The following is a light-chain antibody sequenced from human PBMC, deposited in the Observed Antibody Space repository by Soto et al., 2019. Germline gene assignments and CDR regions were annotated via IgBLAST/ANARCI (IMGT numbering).Light chain of an antibody. Sequence: QSVLTQPPSVSEAPGQRVTISCTGSSSNIGAGYEAHWYQQVPGTAPKLLIYENNNRPSGVPDRFSGSKSDTSASLAITGLQAEDEAEYYCQSYDSSLSGYVFGTGTKVTVL. V-gene: IGLV1-40*01. CDR3: QSYDSSLSGYV. CDR1: SSNIGAGYE. J-gene: IGLJ1*01. CDR2: ENN.